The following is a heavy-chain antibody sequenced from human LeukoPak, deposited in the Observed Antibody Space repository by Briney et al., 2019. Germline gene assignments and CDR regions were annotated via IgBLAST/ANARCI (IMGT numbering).Heavy chain of an antibody. CDR1: GGSISSSSYY. CDR3: AGPPYYDILTGYRAFDP. D-gene: IGHD3-9*01. Sequence: SETLSLTCTVSGGSISSSSYYWGWIRQPPGKGLERIGSICYSGSTYYNPSLKSRVTISVDTAKNQFSLKLSSVTAADTAVYYCAGPPYYDILTGYRAFDPWGQGTLVTVSS. J-gene: IGHJ5*02. CDR2: ICYSGST. V-gene: IGHV4-39*01.